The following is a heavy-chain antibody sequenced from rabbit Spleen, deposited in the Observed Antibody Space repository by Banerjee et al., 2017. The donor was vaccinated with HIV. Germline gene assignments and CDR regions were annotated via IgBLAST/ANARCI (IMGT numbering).Heavy chain of an antibody. CDR3: ARDTSSSFSSYGMDL. CDR2: INVYTGKP. J-gene: IGHJ6*01. D-gene: IGHD1-1*01. CDR1: GFSFSDRDV. Sequence: QEQLVESGGGLVKPEGSLTLTCKASGFSFSDRDVMCWVRQAPGKGLQWIACINVYTGKPVYATWAKGRFTCSKTSSTTVTLQMTRLTAADTATYFCARDTSSSFSSYGMDLWGQGTLVTVS. V-gene: IGHV1S45*01.